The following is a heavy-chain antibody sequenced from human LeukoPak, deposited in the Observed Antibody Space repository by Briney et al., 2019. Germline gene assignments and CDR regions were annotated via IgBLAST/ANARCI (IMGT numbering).Heavy chain of an antibody. Sequence: KPSETLSLNCTVAGGSISGYYWSWIRQPPGKGLEWIGYIYAGGTSNYIPSLKSRVTMSIDTSRNQFFLKLTSVTAADTAVYYCARSPPAPKEFDYWGQGTLVTVSS. V-gene: IGHV4-4*09. CDR1: GGSISGYY. CDR2: IYAGGTS. J-gene: IGHJ4*02. CDR3: ARSPPAPKEFDY. D-gene: IGHD2-2*01.